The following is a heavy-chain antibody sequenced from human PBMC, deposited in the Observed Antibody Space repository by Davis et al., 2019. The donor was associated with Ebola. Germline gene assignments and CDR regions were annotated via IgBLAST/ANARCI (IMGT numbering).Heavy chain of an antibody. D-gene: IGHD4-17*01. V-gene: IGHV3-53*01. CDR1: GFTASSNY. J-gene: IGHJ4*02. CDR2: IYSGGST. Sequence: PGGSLRLSCAASGFTASSNYMSWVRQAPGKGLEWVSVIYSGGSTYYADSVKGRFTISRDNSKNTLYLQMNSLRAEDTAVYYCARHDYGDSHFDYWGQGTLVTVSS. CDR3: ARHDYGDSHFDY.